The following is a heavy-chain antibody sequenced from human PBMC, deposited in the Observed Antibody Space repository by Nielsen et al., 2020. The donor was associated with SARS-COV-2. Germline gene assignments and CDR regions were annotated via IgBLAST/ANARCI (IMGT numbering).Heavy chain of an antibody. CDR2: ISYDGSNK. CDR1: GFTFSSYG. V-gene: IGHV3-30*03. J-gene: IGHJ4*02. Sequence: GGSLRLSCAASGFTFSSYGMHWVRQAPGKGLEWVAVISYDGSNKYYADSVKGRFTISRDNSKNTLYLQMTSLRAEDTAVYYCARGGTGIAAAGIWGDYWGQGTLVTVSS. D-gene: IGHD6-13*01. CDR3: ARGGTGIAAAGIWGDY.